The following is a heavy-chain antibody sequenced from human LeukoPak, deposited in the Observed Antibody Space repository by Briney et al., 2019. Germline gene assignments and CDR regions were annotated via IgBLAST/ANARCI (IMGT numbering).Heavy chain of an antibody. CDR2: IYYSGST. CDR1: GGSISSYY. D-gene: IGHD2-15*01. J-gene: IGHJ6*02. Sequence: SETLSLTCTVSGGSISSYYWSWIRQPPGKGLEWIGDIYYSGSTNYNPSLKSRVTISVDTSKNQFSLKLSSVTAADTAVYYCARDRVANYYYYGMDVWGQGTTVTVSS. V-gene: IGHV4-59*01. CDR3: ARDRVANYYYYGMDV.